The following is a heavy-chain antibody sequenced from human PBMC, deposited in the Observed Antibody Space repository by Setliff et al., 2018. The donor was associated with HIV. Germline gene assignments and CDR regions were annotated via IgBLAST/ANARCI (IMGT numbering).Heavy chain of an antibody. CDR2: MYHTGST. D-gene: IGHD2-8*01. CDR1: GYSISSGCY. J-gene: IGHJ4*02. V-gene: IGHV4-38-2*02. Sequence: SETLSLTCAVSGYSISSGCYWGWIRQPPGKGLEWIGSMYHTGSTYYSPSLNSRVTISEDTSKDQFSLKVNSVTAADTAMYFCARESPDGLDYWGQGSLVTVSS. CDR3: ARESPDGLDY.